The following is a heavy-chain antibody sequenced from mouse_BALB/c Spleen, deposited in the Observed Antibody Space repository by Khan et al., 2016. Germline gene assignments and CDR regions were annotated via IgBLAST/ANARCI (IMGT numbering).Heavy chain of an antibody. D-gene: IGHD1-1*01. CDR3: ARYDGSTYVGGMDY. J-gene: IGHJ4*01. CDR2: ISHSGST. Sequence: VQLKESGPSLVKLSQTLSLTCSVTGDSITSGYWNWIRKFPGNKLEYMGYISHSGSTYYNPSLKSRISITRDTSKNQYYLQLNSVTTEDTATYXCARYDGSTYVGGMDYWGQGTSVTVSS. V-gene: IGHV3-8*02. CDR1: GDSITSGY.